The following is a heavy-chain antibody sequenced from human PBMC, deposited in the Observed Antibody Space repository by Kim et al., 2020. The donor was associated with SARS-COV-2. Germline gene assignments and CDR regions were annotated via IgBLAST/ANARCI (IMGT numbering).Heavy chain of an antibody. CDR2: INHSGST. V-gene: IGHV4-34*01. Sequence: SETLSLTCAVYGGSFSGYYWSWIRQPPGKGLEWIGEINHSGSTNYNPSLKSRVTISVDTSKNQFSLKLSSVTAADTAVYYCARDDCSSTSCRYYYYYGM. D-gene: IGHD2-2*01. J-gene: IGHJ6*01. CDR3: ARDDCSSTSCRYYYYYGM. CDR1: GGSFSGYY.